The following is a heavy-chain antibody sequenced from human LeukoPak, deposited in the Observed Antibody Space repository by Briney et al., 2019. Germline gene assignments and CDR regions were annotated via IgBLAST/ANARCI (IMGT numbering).Heavy chain of an antibody. CDR1: GFIFSSYA. V-gene: IGHV3-30*18. Sequence: GGSLRLSCAASGFIFSSYAMHCVRQAPGKGLEWVAVISYDGSNKYYADSVKGRFTISRDNSKNTLYLQMSSLRPEDTAVYYCAKVQTSNYYYYGMDVWGQGTTVTVSS. D-gene: IGHD1-1*01. J-gene: IGHJ6*02. CDR2: ISYDGSNK. CDR3: AKVQTSNYYYYGMDV.